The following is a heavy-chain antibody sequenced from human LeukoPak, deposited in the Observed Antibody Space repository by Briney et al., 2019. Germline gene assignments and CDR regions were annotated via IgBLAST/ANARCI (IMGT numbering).Heavy chain of an antibody. V-gene: IGHV3-21*01. Sequence: GGSLRLSCAASGFTFSSYSMNWVRQAPGKGLEWVSSISSSSSYIYYADSVKGRFTISRDNAKNSLYLQMNSLRAEDTAVYYCAREDDSNALPTDYWGQGTLVTVSS. CDR3: AREDDSNALPTDY. CDR1: GFTFSSYS. D-gene: IGHD3-22*01. CDR2: ISSSSSYI. J-gene: IGHJ4*02.